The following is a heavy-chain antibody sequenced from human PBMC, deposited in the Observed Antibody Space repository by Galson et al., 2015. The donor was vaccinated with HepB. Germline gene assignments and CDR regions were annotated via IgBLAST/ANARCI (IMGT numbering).Heavy chain of an antibody. CDR3: GRQTHHQNPMDV. V-gene: IGHV5-51*01. CDR1: GYSFTSYW. J-gene: IGHJ6*02. Sequence: QSGAEVKKPGESLKISCKGSGYSFTSYWIGWVRQMPEKGLEWMGIIHPGDTWTTNYNPSLRSRVTISFDTSNNQVSLELSSVTAADTAMYYCGRQTHHQNPMDVWGQGTTVTVS. D-gene: IGHD1-14*01. CDR2: IHPGDTWTT.